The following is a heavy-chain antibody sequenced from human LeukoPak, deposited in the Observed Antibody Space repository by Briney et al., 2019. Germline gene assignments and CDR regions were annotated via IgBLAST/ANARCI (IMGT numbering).Heavy chain of an antibody. Sequence: SETLSLTCTVSGASISSYYWSWVRQPAGEGLEWIGRIYTSGSTNYKPSLKSRVTMSVDTSKSQFSLKLTSVTAADTAVYYCARDGVENSSWYPLDSWGPGTLVTVSS. J-gene: IGHJ4*02. CDR3: ARDGVENSSWYPLDS. CDR2: IYTSGST. V-gene: IGHV4-4*07. CDR1: GASISSYY. D-gene: IGHD6-13*01.